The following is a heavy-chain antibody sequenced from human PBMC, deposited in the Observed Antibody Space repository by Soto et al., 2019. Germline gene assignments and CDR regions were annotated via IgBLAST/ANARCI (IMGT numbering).Heavy chain of an antibody. CDR2: ISAYNGNT. CDR1: GYTFTSYG. V-gene: IGHV1-18*01. D-gene: IGHD4-17*01. J-gene: IGHJ5*02. CDR3: ARVATQPNMPWQDYVVGHWFHP. Sequence: EAAVKVSCKASGYTFTSYGISWVRQAPGQGLEWMGWISAYNGNTNYAQKLQGRVTMTTDTSTSTAYMELRSLRSDDTAVYYCARVATQPNMPWQDYVVGHWFHPWGQGTLVTVTS.